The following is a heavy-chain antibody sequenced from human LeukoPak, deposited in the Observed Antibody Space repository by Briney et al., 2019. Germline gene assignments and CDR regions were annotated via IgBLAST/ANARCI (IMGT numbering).Heavy chain of an antibody. CDR1: GFQLSTSGGG. V-gene: IGHV2-5*02. Sequence: SGPTLVKPTQTLTLTCTFSGFQLSTSGGGVGWIRHPPGKALEWLALIYWDDDKRYSPSLKSRLTITKDTSKNQVVLTMTNMDPVDTATYYCALAAAGDNWFDPWGQGTLVTVSS. CDR2: IYWDDDK. D-gene: IGHD6-13*01. CDR3: ALAAAGDNWFDP. J-gene: IGHJ5*02.